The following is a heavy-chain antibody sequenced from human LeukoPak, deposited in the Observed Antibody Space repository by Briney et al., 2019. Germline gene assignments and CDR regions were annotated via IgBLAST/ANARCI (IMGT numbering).Heavy chain of an antibody. V-gene: IGHV4-39*07. CDR1: GGSISSSSYY. CDR2: IYYSGST. CDR3: ARDGYSGTGELGFDP. D-gene: IGHD1-1*01. J-gene: IGHJ5*02. Sequence: SETLSLTCTVSGGSISSSSYYWGWIRQPPGKGLEWIGSIYYSGSTYYNPSLKSRVTISVDTSKNQFSLKLSSVTAADTAVYYCARDGYSGTGELGFDPWGQGTLVTVSS.